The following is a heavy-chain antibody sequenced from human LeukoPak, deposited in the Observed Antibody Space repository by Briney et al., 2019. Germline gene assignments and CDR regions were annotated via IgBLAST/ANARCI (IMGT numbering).Heavy chain of an antibody. D-gene: IGHD3-10*01. CDR2: INPNSGGT. J-gene: IGHJ6*03. CDR3: ARDRGPFGESYMDV. CDR1: GYTFTDYY. V-gene: IGHV1-2*02. Sequence: ASVKVSCKASGYTFTDYYMHWVRQAPGQGLEWMGWINPNSGGTNYAQKFQGRVTMTRDTSISTAYMELSRLRSDDTAVYYCARDRGPFGESYMDVWGKGTTVTISS.